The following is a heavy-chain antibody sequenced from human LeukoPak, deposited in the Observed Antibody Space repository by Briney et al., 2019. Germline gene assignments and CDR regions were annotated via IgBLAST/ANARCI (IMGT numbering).Heavy chain of an antibody. CDR2: IYYSGST. Sequence: PSETLSLTCTVSGGSISSSSYYWGWIRQPPGKGLEWIGSIYYSGSTYYNPSLKSRVTISVDTSKNQFSLKLSSVTAADTAVYYCARHVFGYCSSTSCYAGWFDPWGQGTLVTVSS. J-gene: IGHJ5*02. CDR3: ARHVFGYCSSTSCYAGWFDP. V-gene: IGHV4-39*01. CDR1: GGSISSSSYY. D-gene: IGHD2-2*01.